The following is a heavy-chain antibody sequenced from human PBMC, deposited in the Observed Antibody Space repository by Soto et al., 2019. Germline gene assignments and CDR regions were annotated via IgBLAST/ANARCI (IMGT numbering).Heavy chain of an antibody. J-gene: IGHJ6*02. CDR2: IIPIFGTA. V-gene: IGHV1-69*13. Sequence: SVKVSCKASGGTFSSYAISWVRQAPGQGLEWMGGIIPIFGTANYAQKFQGRVTITADESASTAYMELSSLRSEDTAVYYCARVRQRGYYYYGMDVWGQGTTVTVSS. CDR3: ARVRQRGYYYYGMDV. CDR1: GGTFSSYA. D-gene: IGHD3-16*01.